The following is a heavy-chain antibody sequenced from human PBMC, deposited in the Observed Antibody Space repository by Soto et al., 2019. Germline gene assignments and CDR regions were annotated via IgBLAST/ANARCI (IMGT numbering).Heavy chain of an antibody. V-gene: IGHV1-18*01. CDR2: ISGYNGDT. Sequence: ASVKVSFKTSGYTFSSYGINWVRQAPEEGLDWVGWISGYNGDTDYAQRFHGRVTLTTDTSTRTAYMELRSLSSGDTAVYYCARLAAAGTGMRYWGQGTQVTVSS. D-gene: IGHD6-13*01. J-gene: IGHJ4*02. CDR1: GYTFSSYG. CDR3: ARLAAAGTGMRY.